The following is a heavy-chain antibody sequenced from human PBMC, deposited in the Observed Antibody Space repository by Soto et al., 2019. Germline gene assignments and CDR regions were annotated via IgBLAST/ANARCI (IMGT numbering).Heavy chain of an antibody. CDR1: GSTFTSYG. J-gene: IGHJ4*02. CDR3: ARNQGLTSEGGFQLWPIGY. CDR2: ISAYNGNT. D-gene: IGHD5-18*01. V-gene: IGHV1-18*01. Sequence: ASVKVSCKASGSTFTSYGISWVRQAPGQGLEWMGWISAYNGNTNYDQKLQGRVTMTTDTSTSTAYKELRSLRSDETAVQYCARNQGLTSEGGFQLWPIGYWGQGTLVTVSS.